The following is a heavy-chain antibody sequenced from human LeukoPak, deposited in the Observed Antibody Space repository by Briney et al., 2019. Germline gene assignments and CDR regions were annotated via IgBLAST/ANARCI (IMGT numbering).Heavy chain of an antibody. D-gene: IGHD5-12*01. Sequence: SETLSLTCTVSGYSISSGYYWGWIRQPPGKGLEWIGSIYHSGSTYYNPSLKSRVTISVDTSKNQFSLKLSSVTSADTAVYYCARAPGGYSGYYDAFDIWGQGTMVTVSS. V-gene: IGHV4-38-2*02. CDR3: ARAPGGYSGYYDAFDI. J-gene: IGHJ3*02. CDR1: GYSISSGYY. CDR2: IYHSGST.